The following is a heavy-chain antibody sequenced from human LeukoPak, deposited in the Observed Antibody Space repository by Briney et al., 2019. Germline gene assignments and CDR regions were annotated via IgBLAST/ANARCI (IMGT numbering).Heavy chain of an antibody. Sequence: GGSLRLSCAASGFRFSSYAMSWVRQAPGKGLEWVSAISGSGVSTYYADSVKGRFTISRDDSKNTLFLQMNSLKTEDTAVYYCVMVRNDGNSNYWGQGTLVTVSS. D-gene: IGHD3-10*01. CDR2: ISGSGVST. V-gene: IGHV3-23*01. CDR1: GFRFSSYA. J-gene: IGHJ4*02. CDR3: VMVRNDGNSNY.